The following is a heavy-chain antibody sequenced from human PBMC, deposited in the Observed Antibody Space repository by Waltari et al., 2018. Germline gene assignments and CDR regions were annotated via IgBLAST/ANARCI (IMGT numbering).Heavy chain of an antibody. CDR2: SNPSGGST. D-gene: IGHD2-21*01. Sequence: QVQLVQSGAEVKKPGASVKISCKTSEYTFTSSYIHWVRQAPGQGLEWMGISNPSGGSTIYAQKIQGRVNMTRETSTSTVYMELSSLRSEDTALYYCALDTGALWMDVWGQGTTVTVSS. J-gene: IGHJ6*02. CDR1: EYTFTSSY. CDR3: ALDTGALWMDV. V-gene: IGHV1-46*01.